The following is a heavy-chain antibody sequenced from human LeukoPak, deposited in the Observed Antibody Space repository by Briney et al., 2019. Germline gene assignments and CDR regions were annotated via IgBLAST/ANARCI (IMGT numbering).Heavy chain of an antibody. Sequence: ASVKVSCKASGYTFTSYYMHWVRQAPGQGLEWMGIINPSGGSTSYAQKFQGRVTMTRDTSTSTVYMELSSLRSEVTAVYYCARDLREAILDYWGQGTLVTVSS. J-gene: IGHJ4*02. V-gene: IGHV1-46*01. CDR3: ARDLREAILDY. CDR1: GYTFTSYY. D-gene: IGHD3-3*01. CDR2: INPSGGST.